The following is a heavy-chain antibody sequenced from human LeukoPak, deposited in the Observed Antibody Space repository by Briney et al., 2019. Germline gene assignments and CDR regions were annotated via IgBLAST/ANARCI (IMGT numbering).Heavy chain of an antibody. CDR1: GYTLTELS. CDR3: ATLSVVVVAANRYDY. D-gene: IGHD2-15*01. CDR2: FDPEDGET. Sequence: GASVKVSCKVSGYTLTELSMYWVRQAPGKGLEWMGGFDPEDGETIYAQKFQGRVTMTEDTSTDTAYMELSSLRSEDTAVYYCATLSVVVVAANRYDYWGQGTLVTVSS. V-gene: IGHV1-24*01. J-gene: IGHJ4*01.